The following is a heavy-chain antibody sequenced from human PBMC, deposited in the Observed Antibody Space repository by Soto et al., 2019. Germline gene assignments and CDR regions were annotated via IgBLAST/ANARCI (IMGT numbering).Heavy chain of an antibody. CDR1: GGTFSSYA. CDR3: ARGKDTAMVPDYYYGMDV. Sequence: QVQLVQSGAEVKKPGSSVKVSCKASGGTFSSYAISWVRQAPGQGLEWMGGIIPIFGTANYAQKFQGRVTITADESTSKAYMELSSLRSEDTAVYYCARGKDTAMVPDYYYGMDVWGQGTTVTVSS. J-gene: IGHJ6*02. D-gene: IGHD5-18*01. CDR2: IIPIFGTA. V-gene: IGHV1-69*01.